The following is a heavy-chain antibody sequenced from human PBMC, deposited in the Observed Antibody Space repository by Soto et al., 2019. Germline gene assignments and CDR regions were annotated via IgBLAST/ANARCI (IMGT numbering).Heavy chain of an antibody. V-gene: IGHV4-59*01. J-gene: IGHJ5*02. CDR3: ARXTDVDIVVVPAAIWFDP. Sequence: SETLSLTCTVSGGSISGYYWSWIRQPPGKGLEWIGYIYYSGSTNYNPSLKSRGTISVYTSKNQFSLKLSSVNAADTAVYYCARXTDVDIVVVPAAIWFDPWGQGTLVTVSS. CDR1: GGSISGYY. CDR2: IYYSGST. D-gene: IGHD2-2*01.